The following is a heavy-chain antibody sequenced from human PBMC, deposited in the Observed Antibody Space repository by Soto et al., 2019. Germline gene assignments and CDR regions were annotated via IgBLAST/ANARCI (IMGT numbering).Heavy chain of an antibody. D-gene: IGHD1-26*01. V-gene: IGHV3-48*01. Sequence: EVQLVESGGGLVQPGGSLRLSCAASGFTFSSYSMNWVRQAPGKGLEWVSYISSSSSTIYYADSVKGRFTISRDNAKNSWYRKRNGLRAEDTAVYYWARDGSGSSGGDYWGQGPLVTAPS. J-gene: IGHJ4*02. CDR3: ARDGSGSSGGDY. CDR1: GFTFSSYS. CDR2: ISSSSSTI.